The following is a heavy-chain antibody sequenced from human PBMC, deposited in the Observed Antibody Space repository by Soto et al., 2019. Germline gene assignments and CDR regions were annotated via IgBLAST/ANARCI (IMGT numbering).Heavy chain of an antibody. D-gene: IGHD6-6*01. Sequence: SETLSLTCTVSGGSISSGDYYWSWIRQPPGKGLEWIGYIYYSGSTYYNPSLKSRVTISVDTSKNQFSLKLSSVTAADTAVYYCARELSSSGPDYYYGMDVWGQGTTVTVSS. CDR3: ARELSSSGPDYYYGMDV. J-gene: IGHJ6*02. CDR2: IYYSGST. CDR1: GGSISSGDYY. V-gene: IGHV4-30-4*01.